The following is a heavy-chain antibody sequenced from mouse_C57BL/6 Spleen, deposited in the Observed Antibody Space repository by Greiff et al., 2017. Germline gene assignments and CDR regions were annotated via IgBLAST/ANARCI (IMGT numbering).Heavy chain of an antibody. Sequence: QSGPGMVKPSQSLSLTCTVTGYSITSGYDWHWIRHFPGNKLEWMGYISYSGSTNYNPSLKSRISITHDTSKNHFFLKLNSVTTEDTATYYCARAYVGYAMDYWGQGTSVTVSS. CDR3: ARAYVGYAMDY. CDR2: ISYSGST. CDR1: GYSITSGYD. J-gene: IGHJ4*01. D-gene: IGHD1-1*01. V-gene: IGHV3-1*01.